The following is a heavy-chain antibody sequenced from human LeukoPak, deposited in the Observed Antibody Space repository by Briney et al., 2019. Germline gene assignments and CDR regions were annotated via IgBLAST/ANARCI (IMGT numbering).Heavy chain of an antibody. J-gene: IGHJ4*02. V-gene: IGHV4-39*01. D-gene: IGHD2-15*01. CDR1: GGSISSSSYY. CDR2: IYYSGST. CDR3: ARHEGGQMYYFDY. Sequence: SETLSLTCTVSGGSISSSSYYWGWIRQPPGKGLEWIGSIYYSGSTYYNPSLKSRVTISVDTSKNQFSLKLSSVTAADTAVYYCARHEGGQMYYFDYWGQGTLVTVSS.